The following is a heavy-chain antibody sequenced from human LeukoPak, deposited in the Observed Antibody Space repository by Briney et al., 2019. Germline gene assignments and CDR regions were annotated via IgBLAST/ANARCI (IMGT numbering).Heavy chain of an antibody. J-gene: IGHJ4*02. CDR1: GGSISSSGYY. CDR3: AGTPLLLQYFDWFPFDY. D-gene: IGHD3-9*01. Sequence: NPSETLSLTCTVSGGSISSSGYYWGWIRQPPGKGLEWIGSIYYSGSTYYNPSLKSRVTISVDTSKNQFSLKLSSVTAADTAVYYCAGTPLLLQYFDWFPFDYWGQGTLVTVSS. CDR2: IYYSGST. V-gene: IGHV4-39*01.